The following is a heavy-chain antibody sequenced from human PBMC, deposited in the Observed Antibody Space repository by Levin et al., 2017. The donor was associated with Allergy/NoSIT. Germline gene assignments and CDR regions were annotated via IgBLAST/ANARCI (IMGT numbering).Heavy chain of an antibody. CDR2: IYSSGNT. J-gene: IGHJ4*02. D-gene: IGHD5-24*01. V-gene: IGHV4-39*01. CDR3: VRARITYLPLFDY. CDR1: GGSISSSTYY. Sequence: PSETLSLTCTVSGGSISSSTYYWGWIRQPPGRGLEWVGNIYSSGNTYYNPSLKSRVTISVDTSKNQFSLRLNSVTAADTAVYYCVRARITYLPLFDYWVQGKLVTVSS.